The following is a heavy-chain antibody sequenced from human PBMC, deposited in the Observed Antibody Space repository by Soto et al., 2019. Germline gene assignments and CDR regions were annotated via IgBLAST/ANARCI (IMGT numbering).Heavy chain of an antibody. CDR1: GFTVTSNY. V-gene: IGHV3-66*01. CDR2: IYSGGSA. Sequence: PGGSLRLSCAASGFTVTSNYINWVRQAPGKGLEWVSVIYSGGSANYADSVKGRFTISRDISKNTLYLQMNSLRAEDTAVYYCAREPGGRVFGMVTLYCAYRAFWGRGTTVTVSS. J-gene: IGHJ6*03. CDR3: AREPGGRVFGMVTLYCAYRAF. D-gene: IGHD3-3*01.